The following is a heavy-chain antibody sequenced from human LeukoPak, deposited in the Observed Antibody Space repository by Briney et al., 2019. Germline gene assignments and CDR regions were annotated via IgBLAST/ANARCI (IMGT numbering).Heavy chain of an antibody. J-gene: IGHJ4*02. CDR2: VNDDGSGT. CDR1: GFTFTNYW. CDR3: ARVGTTWSFEF. V-gene: IGHV3-74*03. D-gene: IGHD6-13*01. Sequence: PGGSLRLSCVASGFTFTNYWIHWVRKAPGGGLVWVSRVNDDGSGTTYADSVKGRFTISRDNARSTVYLQMNSLTAEDTAVYYCARVGTTWSFEFWGQGALVTVSS.